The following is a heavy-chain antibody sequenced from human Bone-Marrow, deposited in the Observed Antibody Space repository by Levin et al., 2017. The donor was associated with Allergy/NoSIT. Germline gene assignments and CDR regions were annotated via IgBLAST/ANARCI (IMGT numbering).Heavy chain of an antibody. J-gene: IGHJ6*03. Sequence: PGGSLRLSCAASGFAFSTQGMHWVRQAPGKGLEWVAVIWYDGSNIHYADSVKGRFTISRDNSRNTLHLQMNSLRAEDTAVYYCARDIRKGNYMDGWGRGTTVTVSS. V-gene: IGHV3-33*01. CDR1: GFAFSTQG. CDR3: ARDIRKGNYMDG. CDR2: IWYDGSNI.